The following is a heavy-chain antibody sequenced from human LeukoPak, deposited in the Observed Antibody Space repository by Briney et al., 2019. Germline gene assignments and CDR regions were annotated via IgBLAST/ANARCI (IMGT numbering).Heavy chain of an antibody. D-gene: IGHD2-2*03. CDR3: AKDIAMDGDAFDI. CDR1: GFTFDNYA. V-gene: IGHV3-9*01. CDR2: ISWNSGSI. Sequence: GRSLRLSCAASGFTFDNYAMHWVRQAPGKGLEWVSGISWNSGSIGYADSVKGRFTISRDNAKNSLYLQMNSLRAEDTALYYCAKDIAMDGDAFDIWGQGTMVTVSS. J-gene: IGHJ3*02.